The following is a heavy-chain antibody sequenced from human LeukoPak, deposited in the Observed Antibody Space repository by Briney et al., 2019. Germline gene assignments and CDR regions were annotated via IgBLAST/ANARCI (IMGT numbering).Heavy chain of an antibody. V-gene: IGHV4-59*08. J-gene: IGHJ5*02. CDR3: ARHVDGDYYGSGKNWFDP. CDR2: ISNSGST. Sequence: SETLSLTCTVSGGSISSHYWTWIRQPPGKGLEWIGDISNSGSTNYNPSLKGRVTISVDTSKNQFSLKLSSVTAADTAVYYCARHVDGDYYGSGKNWFDPWGQGTLVTVSS. D-gene: IGHD3-10*01. CDR1: GGSISSHY.